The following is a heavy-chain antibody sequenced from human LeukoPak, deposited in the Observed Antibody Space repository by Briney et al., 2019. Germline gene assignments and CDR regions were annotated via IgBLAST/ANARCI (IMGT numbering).Heavy chain of an antibody. CDR3: AREHQVVVTPNWFDP. V-gene: IGHV3-30*01. CDR2: ISYDGSNK. J-gene: IGHJ5*02. CDR1: GFTFSSYA. D-gene: IGHD3-22*01. Sequence: PGRSLRLSCAASGFTFSSYAMHWVRQAPGKGLEGVAVISYDGSNKYYADSVKGRFTISRDNSKNTLYLQMNSLRAEDTAVYYCAREHQVVVTPNWFDPWGQGTLVTVSS.